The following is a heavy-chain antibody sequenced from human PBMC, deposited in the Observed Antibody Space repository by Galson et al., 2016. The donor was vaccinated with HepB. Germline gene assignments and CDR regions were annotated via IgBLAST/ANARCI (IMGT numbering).Heavy chain of an antibody. CDR1: GYSFSSYW. V-gene: IGHV5-10-1*01. D-gene: IGHD3-22*01. Sequence: QSGAEVKKPGESLRISCQGSGYSFSSYWISWVRQMPGKGLEWMGSIDPSDSSTNYGQAFQGHVTMSSDKSINTAYLQWSSLKASGTAMYYCARFGYNYYDISTHGYYWGQGTLVTVSS. CDR2: IDPSDSST. CDR3: ARFGYNYYDISTHGYY. J-gene: IGHJ4*02.